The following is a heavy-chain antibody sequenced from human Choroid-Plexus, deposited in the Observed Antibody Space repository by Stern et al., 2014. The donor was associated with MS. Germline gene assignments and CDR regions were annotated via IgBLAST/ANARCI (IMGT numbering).Heavy chain of an antibody. J-gene: IGHJ5*02. D-gene: IGHD2-8*01. CDR1: GFPFGNCA. CDR2: VSYDGSNK. V-gene: IGHV3-30*18. Sequence: VQLVESGGGVVQHGRPLRLSCVAPGFPFGNCAMHWVRQAPGKGLEWGAGVSYDGSNKYYADSVKGRFTISRDNSQNTLYMQMSSLRPEDTAVYYCAKDRQCLTYFFDHWGQGSLVTVSS. CDR3: AKDRQCLTYFFDH.